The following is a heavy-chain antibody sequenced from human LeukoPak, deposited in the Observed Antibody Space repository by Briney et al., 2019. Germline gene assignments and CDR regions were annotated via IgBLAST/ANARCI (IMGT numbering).Heavy chain of an antibody. CDR1: RFIFSDSS. J-gene: IGHJ3*02. D-gene: IGHD3-10*01. V-gene: IGHV3-48*01. CDR2: ISSTSSII. Sequence: GSLRLSCAASRFIFSDSSMNWVRQAPGKGLEWVAYISSTSSIIYYADSVKGRFTISRDNARNSVYLQMNSLGAEDTAVYYCAKDRAYYGSGPDAFDIWGQGTMVTVSS. CDR3: AKDRAYYGSGPDAFDI.